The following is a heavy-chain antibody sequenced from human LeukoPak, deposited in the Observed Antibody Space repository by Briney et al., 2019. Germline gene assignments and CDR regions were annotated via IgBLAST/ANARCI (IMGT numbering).Heavy chain of an antibody. Sequence: GGSLRRSCAASGFTFSNAWMSWVRQAPGKGLEWVGRIKSKTEGGTTDYAAPVKGRFTISRDNSKNTLYLQMNSLRAEDTAVYYCARGPERTGVGTRYYYDMDVWGQGTTVTVSS. CDR2: IKSKTEGGTT. D-gene: IGHD2-8*01. J-gene: IGHJ6*02. CDR3: ARGPERTGVGTRYYYDMDV. CDR1: GFTFSNAW. V-gene: IGHV3-15*01.